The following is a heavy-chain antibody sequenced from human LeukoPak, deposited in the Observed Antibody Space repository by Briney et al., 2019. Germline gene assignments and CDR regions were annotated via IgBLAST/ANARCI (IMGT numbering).Heavy chain of an antibody. Sequence: GASVKVSCKASGYTFTSYDINWVRQATGQGLEWMGWMNPNSGNTGYAQKFQGRVTMTRNTSISTAYMELSSLRSEDTAVYYCARGYYYDSSGYNDAFDIWGQGTMVTVSS. D-gene: IGHD3-22*01. CDR2: MNPNSGNT. J-gene: IGHJ3*02. CDR1: GYTFTSYD. CDR3: ARGYYYDSSGYNDAFDI. V-gene: IGHV1-8*01.